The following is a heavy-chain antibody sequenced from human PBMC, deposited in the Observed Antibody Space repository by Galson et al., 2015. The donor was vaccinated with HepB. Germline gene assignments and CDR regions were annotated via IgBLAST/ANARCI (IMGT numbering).Heavy chain of an antibody. Sequence: LSLTCAVYGGSFSGYYWSWIRQPPGKGLEWIGEINHSGSTNYNPSLKSRVTISVDTSKNQFSLKLSSVTAADTAVYYCARSRGYCSSTSCNEYYYYGMDVWGQGTTVTVSS. CDR3: ARSRGYCSSTSCNEYYYYGMDV. D-gene: IGHD2-2*01. CDR2: INHSGST. J-gene: IGHJ6*02. CDR1: GGSFSGYY. V-gene: IGHV4-34*01.